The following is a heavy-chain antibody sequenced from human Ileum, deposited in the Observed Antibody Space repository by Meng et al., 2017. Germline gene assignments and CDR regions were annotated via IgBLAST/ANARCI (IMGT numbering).Heavy chain of an antibody. Sequence: EVQLLESGGGLVQPGGSLRLSCAASGFTFSSYAMSWVRQAPGKGLEWVSGISGSGGNTYNADSVKGRFTISRDNTKNTLYLQMNSLRAEDTAVYYCAKGRGYSGYDPSDYWGQGTLVTVSS. CDR3: AKGRGYSGYDPSDY. CDR1: GFTFSSYA. V-gene: IGHV3-23*01. J-gene: IGHJ4*02. D-gene: IGHD5-12*01. CDR2: ISGSGGNT.